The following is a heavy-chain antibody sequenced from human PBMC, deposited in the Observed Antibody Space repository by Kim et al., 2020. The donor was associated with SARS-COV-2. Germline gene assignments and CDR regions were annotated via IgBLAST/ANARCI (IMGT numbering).Heavy chain of an antibody. V-gene: IGHV4-30-4*01. CDR2: IYYSGST. CDR3: ARVPQAVAGFYYYYYGMAV. CDR1: GGSISSGDYY. D-gene: IGHD6-19*01. Sequence: SETLSLTCTVSGGSISSGDYYWSWIRQPPGKGLEWIGYIYYSGSTYYNPSLKSRVTISVDTSKNQFSLKLSSVTAADTAVYYCARVPQAVAGFYYYYYGMAVWGPRTTVTVSS. J-gene: IGHJ6*02.